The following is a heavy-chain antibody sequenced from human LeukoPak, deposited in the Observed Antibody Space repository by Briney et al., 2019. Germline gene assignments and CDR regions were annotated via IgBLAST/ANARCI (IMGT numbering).Heavy chain of an antibody. CDR2: ISDSGGGT. D-gene: IGHD3-16*01. J-gene: IGHJ4*02. CDR3: AKVGVGWVAFEY. CDR1: GFTFSNFA. V-gene: IGHV3-23*01. Sequence: PGGSLRLSCAASGFTFSNFAMSWVRQAPGKGLQWVSAISDSGGGTFYADSVRGRFTISRDNSKNTLYLQMNSLRAEDTPVYYCAKVGVGWVAFEYWGQGTLVTVSS.